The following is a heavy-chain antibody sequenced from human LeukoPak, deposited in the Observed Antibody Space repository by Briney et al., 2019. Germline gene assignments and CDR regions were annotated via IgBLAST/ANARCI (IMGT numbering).Heavy chain of an antibody. CDR1: GYSISSGYY. CDR3: ARTDFWSGYYRNFDY. J-gene: IGHJ4*02. V-gene: IGHV4-38-2*01. CDR2: IYHSGST. D-gene: IGHD3-3*01. Sequence: SETLSLTCAVSGYSISSGYYWGWIRQPPGKGLEWIGSIYHSGSTYYNPSLKSQVTISVDTSKNQFSLKLSSVTAADTAVYYCARTDFWSGYYRNFDYWGQGTLVTVSS.